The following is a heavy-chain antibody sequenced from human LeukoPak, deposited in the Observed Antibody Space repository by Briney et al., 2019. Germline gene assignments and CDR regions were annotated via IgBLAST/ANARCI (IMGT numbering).Heavy chain of an antibody. CDR2: IKEDGSER. V-gene: IGHV3-7*02. Sequence: PGGSLRLSCAASGFTFSHYWMTWVRQAPGKGLEWVANIKEDGSERYYVDSVKGRFTISRDNAKNSLYLQMNSLRAEDTAVYYCARVAIAAAAPDYWGQGTLVTVSS. D-gene: IGHD6-13*01. CDR3: ARVAIAAAAPDY. CDR1: GFTFSHYW. J-gene: IGHJ4*02.